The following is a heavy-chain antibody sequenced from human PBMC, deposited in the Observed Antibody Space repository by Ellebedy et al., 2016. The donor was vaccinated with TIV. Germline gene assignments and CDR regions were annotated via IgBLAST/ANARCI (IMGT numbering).Heavy chain of an antibody. V-gene: IGHV1-3*01. CDR2: INAGHGNT. D-gene: IGHD5-18*01. J-gene: IGHJ4*02. CDR3: AKQGGYSYGSPFDY. CDR1: GYTFTTYA. Sequence: AASVKVSCKASGYTFTTYAMHWVRQAPGQRLEWMAWINAGHGNTKYSQKFQGRVTITRDTSATTVYMELSSLRSEDTAVYYCAKQGGYSYGSPFDYWGQGTLVTVSS.